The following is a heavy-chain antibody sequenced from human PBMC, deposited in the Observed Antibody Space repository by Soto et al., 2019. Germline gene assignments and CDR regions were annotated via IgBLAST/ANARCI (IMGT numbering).Heavy chain of an antibody. CDR2: IIPIFGTA. CDR1: GGTFSSYA. J-gene: IGHJ4*02. V-gene: IGHV1-69*13. D-gene: IGHD3-22*01. CDR3: ASHSYYYDSSGYCFDY. Sequence: GXSVKVSFKASGGTFSSYAISWVRQAPGQGLEWMGGIIPIFGTANYAQKFQGRVTITADESTSTAYMELSSLRSEDTAVYYCASHSYYYDSSGYCFDYWGQGTLVTVYS.